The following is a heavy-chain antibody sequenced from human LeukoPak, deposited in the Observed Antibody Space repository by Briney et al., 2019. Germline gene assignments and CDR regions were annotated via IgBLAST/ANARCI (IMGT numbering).Heavy chain of an antibody. CDR1: GYTFTSYY. Sequence: ASVKVSCKASGYTFTSYYMHWVRQAPGQGLEWMGIINPSGGSTSYAQKFQGRVTITADESTSTAYMELSSLRSEDTAVYYCARGSDIVVVVAATTSFDYWGQGTLVTVSS. V-gene: IGHV1-46*01. D-gene: IGHD2-15*01. J-gene: IGHJ4*02. CDR3: ARGSDIVVVVAATTSFDY. CDR2: INPSGGST.